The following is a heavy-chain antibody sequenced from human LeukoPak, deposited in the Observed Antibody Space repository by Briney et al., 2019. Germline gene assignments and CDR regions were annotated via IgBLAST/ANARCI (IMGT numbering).Heavy chain of an antibody. CDR2: INPNNGAT. V-gene: IGHV1-2*02. CDR1: GYTFTSYG. J-gene: IGHJ4*02. CDR3: ARGRHLDTATFDENY. Sequence: GASVKVSCKASGYTFTSYGISWVRQAPGQGLEWVGWINPNNGATEYAQTFQGRVTMTRDTSISTVYMELSSLRSDDTAVYYCARGRHLDTATFDENYWGQGTLVTVSS. D-gene: IGHD5-18*01.